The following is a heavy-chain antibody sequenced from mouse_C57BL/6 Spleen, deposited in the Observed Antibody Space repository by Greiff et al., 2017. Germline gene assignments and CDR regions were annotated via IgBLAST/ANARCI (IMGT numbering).Heavy chain of an antibody. CDR3: ARSWTGHYYYAMDY. Sequence: VQLQQSGPELVKPGASVKIPCKASGYTFTDYNMDWVKQSHGKSLEWIGDINPNNGGTIYNQKFKGKATLTVDKSSSTAYMELRSLTSEDTAVYYCARSWTGHYYYAMDYGGQGTSVTVSS. J-gene: IGHJ4*01. CDR2: INPNNGGT. V-gene: IGHV1-18*01. D-gene: IGHD3-1*01. CDR1: GYTFTDYN.